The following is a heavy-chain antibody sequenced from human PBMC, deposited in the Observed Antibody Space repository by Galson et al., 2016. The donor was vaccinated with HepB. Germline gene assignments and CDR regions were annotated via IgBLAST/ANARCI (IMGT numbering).Heavy chain of an antibody. CDR1: GYSFSNYW. Sequence: QSGAEVKKPGESLKISCKVSGYSFSNYWIGWVRQMPGKGLEWMGIIYPGDSDTRYSPSFQGQVTISADKSISTAYLQWSSLKASDTAMYYCARTGGFLLPNQPIDYWGQGTLVTVSS. CDR3: ARTGGFLLPNQPIDY. V-gene: IGHV5-51*01. J-gene: IGHJ4*02. CDR2: IYPGDSDT. D-gene: IGHD1-1*01.